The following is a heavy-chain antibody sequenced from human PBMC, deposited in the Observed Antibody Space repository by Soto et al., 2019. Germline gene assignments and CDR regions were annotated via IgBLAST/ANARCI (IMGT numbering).Heavy chain of an antibody. Sequence: QVQLQESGPGLVKPSQTLSLTCTVSGSSISRSGYFWSWIRQHPGKGLEWIGYIYDSGSTYYNPSLKSRVSRSVDTSKNQFSLNLTSVTAADTAMYYCARSSRSYFDYWGHGTLVTVSS. CDR3: ARSSRSYFDY. CDR2: IYDSGST. CDR1: GSSISRSGYF. V-gene: IGHV4-31*03. J-gene: IGHJ4*01.